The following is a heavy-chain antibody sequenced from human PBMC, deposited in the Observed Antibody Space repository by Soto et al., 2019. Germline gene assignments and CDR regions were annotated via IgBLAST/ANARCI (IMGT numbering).Heavy chain of an antibody. Sequence: QVQLVQSGAEVKKPGDSVKVSCKASGYTFTSYGISWVRQAPGQGLEWMGWISAYNGNTNYAQKLQGRVTMTTDTSTSTAYMELRSLRSDDTAVYYYARDDRITILGVAADYWGQGTLVTVSS. CDR2: ISAYNGNT. J-gene: IGHJ4*02. D-gene: IGHD3-3*01. CDR1: GYTFTSYG. CDR3: ARDDRITILGVAADY. V-gene: IGHV1-18*01.